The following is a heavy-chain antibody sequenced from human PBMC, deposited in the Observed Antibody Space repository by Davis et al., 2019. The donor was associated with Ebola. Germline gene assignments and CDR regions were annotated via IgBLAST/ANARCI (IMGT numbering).Heavy chain of an antibody. J-gene: IGHJ3*02. Sequence: ASVKVSCKASGYTFTGYYMHWVRQAPGQGLEWMGWINPNSGGTNYAQKFQGRVTMTRDTSTSTVYMELSSLRSEDTAVYYCARPRAPSFSLWAAFDIWGQGTMVTVSS. CDR1: GYTFTGYY. CDR2: INPNSGGT. CDR3: ARPRAPSFSLWAAFDI. V-gene: IGHV1-2*02. D-gene: IGHD3-10*01.